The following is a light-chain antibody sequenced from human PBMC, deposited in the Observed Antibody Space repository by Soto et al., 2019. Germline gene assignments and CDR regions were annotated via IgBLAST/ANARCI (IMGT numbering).Light chain of an antibody. CDR1: NIGNKG. Sequence: SYELAQSSSLSVAPGQTATMTCGGNNIGNKGVHWYQQRPGQAPVLVVYDDTDRPSGIPERFSGSSSGNTATLTISRVEAGDEADYYCQVWGRTSNHVLFGGGTQLTVL. J-gene: IGLJ2*01. CDR2: DDT. CDR3: QVWGRTSNHVL. V-gene: IGLV3-21*02.